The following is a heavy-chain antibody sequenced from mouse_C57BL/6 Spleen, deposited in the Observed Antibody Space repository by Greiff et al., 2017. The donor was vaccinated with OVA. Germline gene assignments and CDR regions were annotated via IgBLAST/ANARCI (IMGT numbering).Heavy chain of an antibody. J-gene: IGHJ2*01. CDR2: IDPSDSYT. Sequence: QVQLQQPGAELVKPGASVKLSCKASGYTFTSYWMQWVKQRPGQGLEWIGEIDPSDSYTNYNQKFKGKATLTVDTSSSTAYMQLSSLTSEDSAVYYCAIVHYYGRSGWGQGTTLTVSS. V-gene: IGHV1-50*01. CDR3: AIVHYYGRSG. D-gene: IGHD1-1*01. CDR1: GYTFTSYW.